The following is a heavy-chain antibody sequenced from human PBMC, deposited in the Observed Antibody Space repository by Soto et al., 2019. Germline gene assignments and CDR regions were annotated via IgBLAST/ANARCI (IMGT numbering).Heavy chain of an antibody. D-gene: IGHD5-18*01. CDR1: GFTFSSYA. Sequence: GGSLRLSCAASGFTFSSYAMSWVRQAPGKGLEWVSAISGSGGSTYYADSVKGRFTISRDNSKNTLYPQMNSLRAEDTAVYYCAKDGCRGIQLCYYGMDVWGQGTTVTVSS. J-gene: IGHJ6*02. CDR2: ISGSGGST. V-gene: IGHV3-23*01. CDR3: AKDGCRGIQLCYYGMDV.